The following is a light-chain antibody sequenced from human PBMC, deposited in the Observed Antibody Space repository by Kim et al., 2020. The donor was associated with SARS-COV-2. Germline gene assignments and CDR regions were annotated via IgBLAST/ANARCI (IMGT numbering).Light chain of an antibody. Sequence: IVMTQSPATLSVSPGERVTLSCRASQSVKNNLAWYQQRPGQPPRLLIYGASTRATDISARFSGSGSGTEFTLTIRSLQSEDLAVYYCLRYNDWPLLTFGGGTKVDIK. J-gene: IGKJ4*01. V-gene: IGKV3-15*01. CDR3: LRYNDWPLLT. CDR2: GAS. CDR1: QSVKNN.